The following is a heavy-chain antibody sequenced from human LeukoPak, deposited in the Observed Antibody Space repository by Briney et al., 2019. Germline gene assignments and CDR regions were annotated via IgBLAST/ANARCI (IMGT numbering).Heavy chain of an antibody. V-gene: IGHV1-2*06. CDR3: ATAHDYGDYQDY. D-gene: IGHD4-17*01. CDR1: GYTFTGYY. J-gene: IGHJ4*02. Sequence: ASVKVSCKASGYTFTGYYMHWVRQAPGQGLEWMGRINPNSGGTNYAQKFQGRVTMTRDTSISTAYMELRSLRSDDTAVYYCATAHDYGDYQDYWGQGTLVTVSS. CDR2: INPNSGGT.